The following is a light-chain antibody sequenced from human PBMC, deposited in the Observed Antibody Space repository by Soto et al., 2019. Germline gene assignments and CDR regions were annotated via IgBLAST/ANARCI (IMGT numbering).Light chain of an antibody. CDR1: QTVSSS. V-gene: IGKV3-11*01. Sequence: EIVLTQSPATLSLSPGERATLSCRASQTVSSSLAWYQQKPGQAPRLLIHEVSNRATGIPARFSGSGSGADFPLTISSLEPGDVALYYCQQHINWPLTFGGGTKV. CDR2: EVS. J-gene: IGKJ4*01. CDR3: QQHINWPLT.